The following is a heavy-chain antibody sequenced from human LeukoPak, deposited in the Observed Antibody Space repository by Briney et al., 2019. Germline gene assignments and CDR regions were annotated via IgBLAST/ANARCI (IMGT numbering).Heavy chain of an antibody. J-gene: IGHJ1*01. CDR3: AKGPILVISTQYFQH. D-gene: IGHD3-22*01. CDR2: ISGSGVNT. Sequence: GGSLRLSCAASGFTFRNFALTWVRQAPGKGLEWVSTISGSGVNTDYADSVKGRFTISRDSSKNMLYLQMNSLRAEDTAVYYCAKGPILVISTQYFQHWGQGTLVSVSS. V-gene: IGHV3-23*01. CDR1: GFTFRNFA.